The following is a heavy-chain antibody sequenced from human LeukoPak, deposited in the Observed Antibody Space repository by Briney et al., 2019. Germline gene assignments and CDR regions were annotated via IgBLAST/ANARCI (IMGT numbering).Heavy chain of an antibody. CDR1: GFTFSRYW. J-gene: IGHJ4*02. CDR2: FFYSGST. CDR3: ARGGGGILTGFLFDY. D-gene: IGHD3-9*01. Sequence: GSLRLSCAASGFTFSRYWMSWIRQPPGKGLEWIGYFFYSGSTNYNPSLKSRVTISLDTSKNQFSLKLSSVTAADTAVYYCARGGGGILTGFLFDYWGQGTLVTVSS. V-gene: IGHV4-59*08.